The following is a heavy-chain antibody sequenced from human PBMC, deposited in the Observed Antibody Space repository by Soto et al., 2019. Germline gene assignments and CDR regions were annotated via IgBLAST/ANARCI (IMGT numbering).Heavy chain of an antibody. V-gene: IGHV4-4*01. CDR1: GVSLTSGNW. D-gene: IGHD3-10*01. CDR2: IFHDGTA. CDR3: ARLVYDTRLNYMYFDF. Sequence: ETLSLTCAVSGVSLTSGNWWTWVRQSPQRGLEYIGEIFHDGTANYYPSFERRVAMSVDTSRNQFSLKLTSVTAADTAVYLCARLVYDTRLNYMYFDFWGPGTLVTVSS. J-gene: IGHJ4*02.